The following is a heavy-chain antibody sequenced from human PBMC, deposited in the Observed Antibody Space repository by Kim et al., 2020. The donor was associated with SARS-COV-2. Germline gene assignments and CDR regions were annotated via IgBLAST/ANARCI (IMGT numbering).Heavy chain of an antibody. CDR3: ARGRLPTIFGVVIFRYGMDV. D-gene: IGHD3-3*01. Sequence: SETLSLTCAVYGGSFSGYYWSWIRQPPGKGLEWIGEINHSGSTNYNPSLKSRVTISVDTSKNQFSPKLSSVTAADTAVYYCARGRLPTIFGVVIFRYGMDVWGQGTTVTVSS. CDR1: GGSFSGYY. CDR2: INHSGST. J-gene: IGHJ6*02. V-gene: IGHV4-34*01.